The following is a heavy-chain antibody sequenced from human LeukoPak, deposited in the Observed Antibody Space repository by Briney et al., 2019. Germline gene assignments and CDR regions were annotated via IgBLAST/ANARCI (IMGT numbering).Heavy chain of an antibody. V-gene: IGHV3-64D*06. D-gene: IGHD3-22*01. J-gene: IGHJ3*02. CDR1: GFNFSSYA. CDR3: VKGGIVVLISAFDI. CDR2: ISSNGGST. Sequence: PGGSLRLSCSASGFNFSSYAMLWVRQAPGKGLEYVSTISSNGGSTYYADSVKGRFTISRDNSKNTLYLQMSSLRAEDTAVYYCVKGGIVVLISAFDIWGQGTMVTVSS.